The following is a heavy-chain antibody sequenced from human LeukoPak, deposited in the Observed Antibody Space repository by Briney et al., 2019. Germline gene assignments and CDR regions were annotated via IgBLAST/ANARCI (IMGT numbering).Heavy chain of an antibody. CDR3: ARTPGSTDYRGYQYWYFDL. CDR1: GYSFSTCW. J-gene: IGHJ2*01. CDR2: IHPGNSDI. Sequence: GESLKISCKGSGYSFSTCWVALVRQMPGKGLEWMGIIHPGNSDIRYSPSFQGQVSISADKSTTTAYLQWRSLTASDTATYYCARTPGSTDYRGYQYWYFDLWGRGTLVTVAS. V-gene: IGHV5-51*01. D-gene: IGHD5-12*01.